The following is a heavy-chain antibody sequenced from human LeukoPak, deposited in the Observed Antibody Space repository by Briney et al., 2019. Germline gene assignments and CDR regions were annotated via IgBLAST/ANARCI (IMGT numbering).Heavy chain of an antibody. CDR1: GFTFSHYG. J-gene: IGHJ4*02. V-gene: IGHV3-33*06. D-gene: IGHD4-11*01. CDR3: AKDAQRGFDYSNSLDK. Sequence: GGSLRLSCATSGFTFSHYGMPWVRQAPGKGLEGVAVIWSDGTNRYYGDPVKGRFTISRDNFQRTVYLQMNSLRAEDTAVYYCAKDAQRGFDYSNSLDKWGQGTLVTVSS. CDR2: IWSDGTNR.